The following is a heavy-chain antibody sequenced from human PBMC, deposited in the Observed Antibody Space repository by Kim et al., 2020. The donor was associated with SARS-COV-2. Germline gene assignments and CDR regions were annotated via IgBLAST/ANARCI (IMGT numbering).Heavy chain of an antibody. CDR3: ARGNGSGRLRDAFDI. D-gene: IGHD3-10*01. CDR1: GGTFSSYA. CDR2: IIPIFGTA. J-gene: IGHJ3*02. Sequence: SVKVSCKASGGTFSSYAISWLRQAPGQGLEWMGGIIPIFGTANYAQKFQGRVTITADESTSTAYMELSSLRSEDTAVYYCARGNGSGRLRDAFDIWGQGTMVTVSS. V-gene: IGHV1-69*13.